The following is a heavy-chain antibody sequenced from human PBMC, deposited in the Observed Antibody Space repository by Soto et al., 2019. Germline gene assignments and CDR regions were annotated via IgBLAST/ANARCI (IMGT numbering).Heavy chain of an antibody. CDR1: GGIFSNYT. V-gene: IGHV1-69*12. D-gene: IGHD2-21*02. CDR2: IIPIIDAA. CDR3: ARAYCGGDCYFQYFQH. Sequence: QVQLVQSGAEVKKPGSSVKVSCKASGGIFSNYTLSWVRQDPGQGLEWMGGIIPIIDAANYAQKFQDRVTITADESTSTAYMELSSLRFEDTAVYYCARAYCGGDCYFQYFQHWGQGTLVTVSS. J-gene: IGHJ1*01.